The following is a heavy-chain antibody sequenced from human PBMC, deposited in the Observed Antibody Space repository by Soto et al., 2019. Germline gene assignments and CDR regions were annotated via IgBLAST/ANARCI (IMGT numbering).Heavy chain of an antibody. CDR3: ASEGTIYTSCYIF. D-gene: IGHD2-2*02. Sequence: GGSLRLSCAASGFIFSNTYMSWVRQAPGKGLEWVANIKQDGSEKYYVDSVKGRFTISRDNAKNSLYLQMNSLRAEDTAVYYCASEGTIYTSCYIFWGQGTLVTVSS. CDR2: IKQDGSEK. V-gene: IGHV3-7*01. CDR1: GFIFSNTY. J-gene: IGHJ4*02.